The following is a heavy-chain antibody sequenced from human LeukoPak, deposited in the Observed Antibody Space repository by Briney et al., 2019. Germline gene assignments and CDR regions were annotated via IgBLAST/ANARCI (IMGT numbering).Heavy chain of an antibody. CDR3: ARDPGDIVGATNWFDP. CDR1: GYTFTGYY. V-gene: IGHV1-2*02. CDR2: INPNSGGT. J-gene: IGHJ5*02. Sequence: ASEKVSCKASGYTFTGYYMHWVRQAPGQGLEWMGWINPNSGGTNYAQKFQSRVTMTRDTSISTAYMELSRLRSDDTAVYYCARDPGDIVGATNWFDPWGQGTLVTVSS. D-gene: IGHD1-26*01.